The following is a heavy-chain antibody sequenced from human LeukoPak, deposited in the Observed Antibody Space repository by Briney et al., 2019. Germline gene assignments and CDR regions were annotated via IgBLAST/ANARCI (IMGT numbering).Heavy chain of an antibody. J-gene: IGHJ6*03. V-gene: IGHV1-8*01. Sequence: ASVKVSCKASGYTFTSYDINWVRQATGQGLEWMGWMNPNSGNTGYAQKFQGRVTMTRNTSISTAYMELSSLRSEDTAVYYCARGSRGLRGVVISRGYYMDVWGKGTTVTVSS. D-gene: IGHD3-3*01. CDR3: ARGSRGLRGVVISRGYYMDV. CDR1: GYTFTSYD. CDR2: MNPNSGNT.